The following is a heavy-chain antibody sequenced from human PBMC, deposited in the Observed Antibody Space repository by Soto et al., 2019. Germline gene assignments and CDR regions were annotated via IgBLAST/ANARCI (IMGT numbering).Heavy chain of an antibody. Sequence: PGGSLRLSCAASGFTFSSYAMHWVRQAPGKGLEWVAVISYDGSNKYCADSVKGRFTISRDNSKNTLYLQMNSLRAEDTAVYYCARDHDYGGNDPWVWGQGTLVTVSS. CDR1: GFTFSSYA. J-gene: IGHJ4*02. D-gene: IGHD4-17*01. CDR3: ARDHDYGGNDPWV. V-gene: IGHV3-30-3*01. CDR2: ISYDGSNK.